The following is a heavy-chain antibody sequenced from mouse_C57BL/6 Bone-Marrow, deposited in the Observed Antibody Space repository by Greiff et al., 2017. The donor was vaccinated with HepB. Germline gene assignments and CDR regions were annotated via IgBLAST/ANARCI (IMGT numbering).Heavy chain of an antibody. CDR1: GYSITSGYY. CDR2: ISYDGSN. D-gene: IGHD2-3*01. J-gene: IGHJ2*01. Sequence: EVQLQESGPGLVKPSQSLSLTCSVPGYSITSGYYWNWIRQFPGNKLEWMGYISYDGSNNYNPSLKNRISITRDTSKNQFFLKLNSVTTEDTATYYCARGLYDGYFLYYFDYWGQGTTLTVSS. V-gene: IGHV3-6*01. CDR3: ARGLYDGYFLYYFDY.